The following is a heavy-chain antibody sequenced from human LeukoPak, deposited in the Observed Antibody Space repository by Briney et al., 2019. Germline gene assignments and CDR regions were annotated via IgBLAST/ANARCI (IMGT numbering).Heavy chain of an antibody. CDR3: AREISVDV. D-gene: IGHD2-15*01. V-gene: IGHV4-38-2*02. CDR2: IYHSGST. CDR1: GYSISSGYY. Sequence: SETLSLTCTVSGYSISSGYYWGWIRQPPGKGLEWIGSIYHSGSTYYNPSLKSRVTISVDTSKNQFSLKLSSVTAADTAVYYCAREISVDVWGKGTTVTVSS. J-gene: IGHJ6*04.